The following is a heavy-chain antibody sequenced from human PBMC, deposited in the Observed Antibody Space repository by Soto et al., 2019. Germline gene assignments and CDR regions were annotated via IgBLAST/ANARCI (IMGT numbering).Heavy chain of an antibody. CDR2: ISSSSSYI. D-gene: IGHD2-8*02. J-gene: IGHJ3*02. CDR3: ARDYWDAFDI. Sequence: PGGALRLSCAASGFTFSSYSINWVRQAPGEGLEWVSSISSSSSYIYYADSVKGRFTISRDNAKNSLYLQMNSLRAEDTAVYYCARDYWDAFDIWGQGTMVTVSS. CDR1: GFTFSSYS. V-gene: IGHV3-21*01.